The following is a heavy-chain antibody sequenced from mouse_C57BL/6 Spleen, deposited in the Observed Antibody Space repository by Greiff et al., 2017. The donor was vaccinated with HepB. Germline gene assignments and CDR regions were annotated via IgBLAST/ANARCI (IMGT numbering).Heavy chain of an antibody. CDR2: FYPGRGSI. D-gene: IGHD1-1*01. J-gene: IGHJ4*01. V-gene: IGHV1-62-2*01. Sequence: VQLQQSGAELVKPGASVKLSCKASGYTFTEYTIHWVKQRSGQGLEWIGWFYPGRGSIKYNEKFKDKATLTADKSSSTVYMELSRLTSEDSAVYFCARHRTTVVATDYAMDYWGQGTSVTVAS. CDR3: ARHRTTVVATDYAMDY. CDR1: GYTFTEYT.